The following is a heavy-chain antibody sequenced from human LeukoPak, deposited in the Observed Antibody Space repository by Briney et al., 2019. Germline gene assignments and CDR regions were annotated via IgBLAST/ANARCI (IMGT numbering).Heavy chain of an antibody. CDR1: GYTFTSYA. CDR3: ARLGDSSDYYRFDY. V-gene: IGHV7-4-1*02. Sequence: ASVKVSCKASGYTFTSYAMNWVRQAPGQGLEWMGWINTNTGNPTYAQGFTGRFVFSLDTSVSTAYLQISSLKAEDTAVYYCARLGDSSDYYRFDYWGQGTLVTVSS. J-gene: IGHJ4*02. D-gene: IGHD3-22*01. CDR2: INTNTGNP.